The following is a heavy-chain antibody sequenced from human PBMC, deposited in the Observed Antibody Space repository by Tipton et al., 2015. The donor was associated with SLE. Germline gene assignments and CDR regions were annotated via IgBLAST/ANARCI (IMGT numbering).Heavy chain of an antibody. CDR2: INHSGST. J-gene: IGHJ4*02. Sequence: TLSLTCAVYGGSFSGYYWSWIRQPPGKGLEWIGEINHSGSTNYNPPLKSRVTISVDTSKNQFSLKLSSVTAADTAVYYCAGRKVGLDYWGQGTLVTVSS. CDR1: GGSFSGYY. CDR3: AGRKVGLDY. V-gene: IGHV4-34*01. D-gene: IGHD2-2*01.